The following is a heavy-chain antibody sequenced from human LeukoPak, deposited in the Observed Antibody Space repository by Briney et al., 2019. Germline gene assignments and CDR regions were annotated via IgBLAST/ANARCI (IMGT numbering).Heavy chain of an antibody. CDR3: AKDLRSSSFTHYFDF. J-gene: IGHJ4*02. CDR2: ISGSGGRT. Sequence: GGSLRLSCAASGFTFSSYAMSWVRQAPGKGLEWVSVISGSGGRTYYADSVKGRFTISRDNSKNTLYLQMNSLRAEDAAVFYCAKDLRSSSFTHYFDFWGQGTLVTVSS. CDR1: GFTFSSYA. D-gene: IGHD6-13*01. V-gene: IGHV3-23*01.